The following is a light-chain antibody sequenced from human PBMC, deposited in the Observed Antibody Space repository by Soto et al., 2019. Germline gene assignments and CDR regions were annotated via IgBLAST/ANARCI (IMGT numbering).Light chain of an antibody. CDR3: QQYGRSPAT. V-gene: IGKV3-20*01. CDR2: GAS. J-gene: IGKJ1*01. CDR1: QSISNSY. Sequence: EIVLTQSPGTLSLSPGERATLSCRASQSISNSYLAWYQQKPGQAPRLLIYGASTRATGIPDTFSGSGSGTDFTLTISRLEPEDFAVYYCQQYGRSPATFGQGSKVEIK.